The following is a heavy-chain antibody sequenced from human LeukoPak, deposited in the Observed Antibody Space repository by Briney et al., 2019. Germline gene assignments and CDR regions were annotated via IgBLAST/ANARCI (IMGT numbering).Heavy chain of an antibody. J-gene: IGHJ4*02. V-gene: IGHV3-30*18. CDR2: ISYDGGNK. CDR1: GFTFSSYA. CDR3: AKNSGTYNWNDPHDY. D-gene: IGHD1-20*01. Sequence: GGSLRLSCAASGFTFSSYAMSWVRQAPGKGLEWVAVISYDGGNKYYAESVKGRFTISRDNSKNTLYLQMNSLRAEDTAVYYCAKNSGTYNWNDPHDYWGQGTLVTVSS.